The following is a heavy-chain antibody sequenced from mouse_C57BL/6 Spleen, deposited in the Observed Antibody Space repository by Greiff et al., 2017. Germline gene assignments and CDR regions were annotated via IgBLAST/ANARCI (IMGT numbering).Heavy chain of an antibody. CDR3: AIYYYGSSPFAY. CDR1: GYTFTSYW. J-gene: IGHJ3*01. Sequence: VQLQQSGAELVRPGSSVKLSCKASGYTFTSYWMHWVKQRPIQGLEWIGNIDPSDSETHYNQKFKDKATLTVDTSSSTAYMQLSSLTSEDSAVYYCAIYYYGSSPFAYWGQGTLVTVSA. D-gene: IGHD1-1*01. V-gene: IGHV1-52*01. CDR2: IDPSDSET.